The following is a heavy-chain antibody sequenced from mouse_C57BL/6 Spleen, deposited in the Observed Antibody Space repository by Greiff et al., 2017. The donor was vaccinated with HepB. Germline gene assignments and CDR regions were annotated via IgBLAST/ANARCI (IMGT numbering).Heavy chain of an antibody. Sequence: EVMLVESGGGLVQPGGSLKLSCAASGFTFSDYYMYWVRQTPEKRLEWVAYISNGGGSTYYPDTVKGRFTISRDNAKNTLYLQMSRLKSEDTAMYYCARGSPTAQATHWYFDVWGTGTTVTVSS. CDR3: ARGSPTAQATHWYFDV. J-gene: IGHJ1*03. CDR1: GFTFSDYY. V-gene: IGHV5-12*01. CDR2: ISNGGGST. D-gene: IGHD3-2*02.